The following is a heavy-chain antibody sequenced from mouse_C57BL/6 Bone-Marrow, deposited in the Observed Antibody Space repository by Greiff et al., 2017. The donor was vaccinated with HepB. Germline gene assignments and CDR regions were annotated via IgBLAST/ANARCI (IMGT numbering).Heavy chain of an antibody. Sequence: VQLQQPGAELVRPGTSVKLSCKASGYTFTSYWMHWVKQRPGQGLEWIGVIDPSDSYTNYNQKFKGKATLTVDTSSSTAYMQHSSLTSEDSAIYYCARLFPYYAMDYWGQGTSVTVSS. CDR2: IDPSDSYT. V-gene: IGHV1-59*01. CDR1: GYTFTSYW. CDR3: ARLFPYYAMDY. J-gene: IGHJ4*01.